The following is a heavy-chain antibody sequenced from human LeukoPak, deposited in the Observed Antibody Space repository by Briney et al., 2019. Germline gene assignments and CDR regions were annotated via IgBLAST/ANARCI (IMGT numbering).Heavy chain of an antibody. CDR3: AKGPLEGY. CDR2: ISWNSGSI. D-gene: IGHD1-1*01. V-gene: IGHV3-9*01. CDR1: GFTFDDYA. Sequence: GGSLRLSCAASGFTFDDYAMHWVRQAPGKGLEWVSGISWNSGSIGYADSVKGRFTISRDNAKNSLYLQMNSLRAEDTALYYCAKGPLEGYWGQGTLVTVFS. J-gene: IGHJ4*02.